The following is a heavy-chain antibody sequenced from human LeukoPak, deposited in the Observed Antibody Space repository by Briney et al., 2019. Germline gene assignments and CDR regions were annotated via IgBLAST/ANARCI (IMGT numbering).Heavy chain of an antibody. J-gene: IGHJ5*02. CDR2: ISGSGGST. D-gene: IGHD6-13*01. Sequence: PGGSLRLSCAASGFTFSTYTMSWVRQAPGKGLEWVSAISGSGGSTYYADSVKGRFTISRDNSKNTLYLQMNSLRAEDTAVYYCAKIGIAAAGSPNWFDPWGQGTLVTVSS. CDR3: AKIGIAAAGSPNWFDP. CDR1: GFTFSTYT. V-gene: IGHV3-23*01.